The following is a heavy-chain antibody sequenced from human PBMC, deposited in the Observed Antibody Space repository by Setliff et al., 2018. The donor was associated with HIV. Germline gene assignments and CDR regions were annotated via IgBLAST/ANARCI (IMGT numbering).Heavy chain of an antibody. V-gene: IGHV4-59*01. CDR2: IYYSGST. CDR1: GGSISSYY. CDR3: ARGAGAFGAKLDS. Sequence: SETLSLTCTVSGGSISSYYWNWIRQPPGKGLEWIGYIYYSGSTNYNPSLKSRVTISVDTSKNQFSLRLKSVTAADAAIYYCARGAGAFGAKLDSWGQGSLVTVSS. D-gene: IGHD3-10*01. J-gene: IGHJ4*02.